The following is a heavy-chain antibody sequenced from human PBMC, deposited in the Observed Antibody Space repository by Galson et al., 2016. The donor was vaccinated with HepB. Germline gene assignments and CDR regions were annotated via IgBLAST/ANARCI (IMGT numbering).Heavy chain of an antibody. CDR2: INTKTENP. CDR3: ARDRRAAGSRGTYYYNGMDV. V-gene: IGHV7-4-1*02. D-gene: IGHD1-1*01. J-gene: IGHJ6*02. Sequence: SVKVSCKASGYPFNNYAINWVRQAPGQGLEWMGWINTKTENPTYSRGFTGRFVFSLDTSVRTAYLQISGLKTEDTAIYYCARDRRAAGSRGTYYYNGMDVWGQGTTVTVSS. CDR1: GYPFNNYA.